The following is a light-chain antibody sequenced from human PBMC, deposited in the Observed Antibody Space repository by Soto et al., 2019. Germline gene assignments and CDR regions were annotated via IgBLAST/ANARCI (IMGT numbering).Light chain of an antibody. J-gene: IGLJ1*01. CDR2: GNT. V-gene: IGLV1-40*01. Sequence: QSVLTQPPSVSGAPGQRVTISCTGSSSNIGAGYEVHWYQQLPGTAPKLLIYGNTNRPSGVPDRFSGSKSGTSASLAITGLQAEDEADYYCQSSDSSLSGYVFGTGTKLTVL. CDR1: SSNIGAGYE. CDR3: QSSDSSLSGYV.